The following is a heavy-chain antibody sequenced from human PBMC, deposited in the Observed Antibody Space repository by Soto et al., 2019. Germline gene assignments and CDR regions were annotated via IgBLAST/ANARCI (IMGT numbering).Heavy chain of an antibody. CDR2: MSYTGNT. CDR3: ARARRLENWFDP. D-gene: IGHD5-12*01. J-gene: IGHJ5*02. Sequence: SETLSLTCTVSGGSISGYFWNWIRQPPGKGLEWIGYMSYTGNTNYSPSLKSRVTMSVDPSRKHFSLNLTSVTAADTASYFCARARRLENWFDPWGPGIQVTVSS. CDR1: GGSISGYF. V-gene: IGHV4-59*12.